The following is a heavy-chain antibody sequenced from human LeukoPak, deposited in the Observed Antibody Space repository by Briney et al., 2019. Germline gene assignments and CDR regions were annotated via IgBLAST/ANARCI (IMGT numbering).Heavy chain of an antibody. CDR1: GFSFSTYD. D-gene: IGHD3-9*01. CDR3: AKGRYFVGPS. J-gene: IGHJ4*02. Sequence: GGSLRLSCATSGFSFSTYDMNWVRQAPGKGLEWVSAVSGGGGEKYYADSVKGRFTISRDTSKNTLYLQMSSLRAEDTAIYYCAKGRYFVGPSWGQGTLVTVSS. CDR2: VSGGGGEK. V-gene: IGHV3-23*01.